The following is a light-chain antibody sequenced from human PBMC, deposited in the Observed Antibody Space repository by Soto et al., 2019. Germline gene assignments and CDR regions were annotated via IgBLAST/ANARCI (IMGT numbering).Light chain of an antibody. CDR1: QSVSSSY. CDR2: GAS. Sequence: EIGLTQSPGTLSLSPGERATLSCRASQSVSSSYLAWYQQKPGQAPRLLIYGASSRATGIPDRFSGSGSGTDFTLTIRRLEPEDFAVYYCQQYGSSPLYTFGQGTKLEIK. J-gene: IGKJ2*01. CDR3: QQYGSSPLYT. V-gene: IGKV3-20*01.